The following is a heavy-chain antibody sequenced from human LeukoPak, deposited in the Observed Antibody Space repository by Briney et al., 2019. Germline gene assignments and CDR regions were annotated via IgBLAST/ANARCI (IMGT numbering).Heavy chain of an antibody. Sequence: PSETLSLTCAVSGGSISSSNWWSWVRQPPGKGLEWIGEIYHSGSTNYNPSLKSRVTISVDMSKNQFSVKLSSVTAADTAVYYCARGAYSGYDLDYWGQGTLVTVSS. CDR2: IYHSGST. CDR3: ARGAYSGYDLDY. CDR1: GGSISSSNW. J-gene: IGHJ4*02. D-gene: IGHD5-12*01. V-gene: IGHV4-4*02.